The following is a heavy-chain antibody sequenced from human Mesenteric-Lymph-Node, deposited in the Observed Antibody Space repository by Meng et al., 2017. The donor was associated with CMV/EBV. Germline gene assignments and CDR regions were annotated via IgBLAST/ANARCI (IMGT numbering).Heavy chain of an antibody. CDR1: GFTFSDYG. J-gene: IGHJ6*02. V-gene: IGHV3-30*02. D-gene: IGHD2-21*01. CDR2: INYYGSNK. Sequence: GESLKISCAASGFTFSDYGMHWVRQAPGKGLEWVAFINYYGSNKYYADSVKGRFTGSRDNSKNTLYLQLSSLRGEDTAVYYCAKRVAEAYFYGMDVWGQGTTVTVSS. CDR3: AKRVAEAYFYGMDV.